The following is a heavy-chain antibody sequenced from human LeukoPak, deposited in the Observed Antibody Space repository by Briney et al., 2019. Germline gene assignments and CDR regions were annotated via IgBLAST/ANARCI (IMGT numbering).Heavy chain of an antibody. CDR1: GFTFSDYW. Sequence: GGSLRLSCAASGFTFSDYWMHWVRQAPGKGLVWVSRINSDGSSTTYADSVKGRFTISRDNAKNSVYLQVNSLRAEDTAVYYCAREGLYSGSVSSDLDYWGQGTLVSVSS. J-gene: IGHJ4*02. CDR2: INSDGSST. V-gene: IGHV3-74*01. D-gene: IGHD3-10*01. CDR3: AREGLYSGSVSSDLDY.